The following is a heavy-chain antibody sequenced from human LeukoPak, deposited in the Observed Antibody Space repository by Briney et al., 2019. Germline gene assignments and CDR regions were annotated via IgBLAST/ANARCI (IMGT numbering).Heavy chain of an antibody. D-gene: IGHD3-10*01. CDR3: AKYTSGTSYRGLDQ. Sequence: GGSLRLSCGASGLTVSSYAMSWVRQAPGKGLEWVSTIIGSAVNTYYANSVKGRFTISRDDSKNTVYLQMNSLRAVDTAVYSCAKYTSGTSYRGLDQWGQGTLVTVSS. J-gene: IGHJ4*02. CDR1: GLTVSSYA. V-gene: IGHV3-23*01. CDR2: IIGSAVNT.